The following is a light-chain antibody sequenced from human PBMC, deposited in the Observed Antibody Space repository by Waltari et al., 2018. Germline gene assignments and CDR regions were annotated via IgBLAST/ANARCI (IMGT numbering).Light chain of an antibody. CDR3: YSYTHLYTFV. CDR2: DVN. J-gene: IGLJ3*02. Sequence: QSALTQPRSVSGSPEQSVTISCTGSSSDIGAFDFVSWYQQHPGKAPKLMIYDVNKRSSGVPDRFSGSKSGNTASLTISGLQAEDEADYYCYSYTHLYTFVFGGGTKLTVL. CDR1: SSDIGAFDF. V-gene: IGLV2-11*01.